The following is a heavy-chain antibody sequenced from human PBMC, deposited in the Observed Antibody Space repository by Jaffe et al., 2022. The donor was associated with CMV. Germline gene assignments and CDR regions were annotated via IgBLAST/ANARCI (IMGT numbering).Heavy chain of an antibody. D-gene: IGHD2-15*01. CDR1: GFTFSSYA. CDR2: ISGSGGST. J-gene: IGHJ4*02. CDR3: AKFGGRYCSGGSCYPPTGY. V-gene: IGHV3-23*01. Sequence: EVQLLESGGGLVQPGGSLRLSCAASGFTFSSYAMSWVRQAPGKGLEWVSAISGSGGSTYYADSVKGRFTISRDNSKNTLYLQMNSLRAEDTAVYYCAKFGGRYCSGGSCYPPTGYWGQGTLVTVSS.